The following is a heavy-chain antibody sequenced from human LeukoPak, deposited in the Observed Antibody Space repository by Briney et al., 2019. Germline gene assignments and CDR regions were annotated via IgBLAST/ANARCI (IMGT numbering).Heavy chain of an antibody. CDR1: GGSISSSSYY. D-gene: IGHD3-22*01. CDR2: IYYSGST. V-gene: IGHV4-39*01. J-gene: IGHJ4*02. Sequence: SETLSLTCTVSGGSISSSSYYWGWIRQPPGKGLEWIGSIYYSGSTYYNPSLKSRVTISVDTSKNQFSLDLSSVTAADTAVYYCARLYYDSSGYYQICYFDYWGQGTLVTVSS. CDR3: ARLYYDSSGYYQICYFDY.